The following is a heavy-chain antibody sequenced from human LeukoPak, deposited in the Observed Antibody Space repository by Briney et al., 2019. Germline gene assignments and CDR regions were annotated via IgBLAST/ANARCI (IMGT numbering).Heavy chain of an antibody. Sequence: GGSLSLSCAASGFTFSSYAVSWVRQAPGKGLEWVSSISGSGGSTDSADSVKGRFTISRDNSKNTLYLQMNSLRAEDTALYYCAKDRSCTNDICHGDFDYWGQGTLVTVSS. CDR3: AKDRSCTNDICHGDFDY. CDR2: ISGSGGST. CDR1: GFTFSSYA. V-gene: IGHV3-23*01. J-gene: IGHJ4*02. D-gene: IGHD2-8*01.